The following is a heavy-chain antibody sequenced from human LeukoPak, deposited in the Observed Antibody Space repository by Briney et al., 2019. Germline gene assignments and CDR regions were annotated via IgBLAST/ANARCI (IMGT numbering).Heavy chain of an antibody. CDR1: GYTFSTYG. J-gene: IGHJ4*02. CDR3: AKFSDYDSSGWDY. D-gene: IGHD3-22*01. Sequence: ASVKVSCKASGYTFSTYGISWVRQAPGQGLEWMGWISPYSDNTEYAQKFQGRVTMTTDTSTSTAYMELRSLRSDDTAVYYCAKFSDYDSSGWDYWGQGTLVTVSS. V-gene: IGHV1-18*01. CDR2: ISPYSDNT.